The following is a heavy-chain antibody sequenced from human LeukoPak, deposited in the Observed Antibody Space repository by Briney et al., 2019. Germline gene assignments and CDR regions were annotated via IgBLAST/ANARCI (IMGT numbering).Heavy chain of an antibody. CDR1: GGSISSGDYY. CDR3: ARAPWGDYVDY. D-gene: IGHD3-16*01. J-gene: IGHJ4*02. Sequence: SETLSLTCTVSGGSISSGDYYWSWIRQPPGTGLEWIGYIYYSGSTYYNPSLKSRVTISVDTSKNQFSLKLSSVTAADTAVYYCARAPWGDYVDYWGQGTLVTASS. V-gene: IGHV4-30-4*01. CDR2: IYYSGST.